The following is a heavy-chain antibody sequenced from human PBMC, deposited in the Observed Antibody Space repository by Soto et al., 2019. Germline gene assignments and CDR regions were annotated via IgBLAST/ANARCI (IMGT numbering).Heavy chain of an antibody. Sequence: PXGTLSLTCTVSGVPIRSYFWTWIRQPPGKGLEWIGFAYHSADANYNPSLRNRATISTDPAKRQFSLRLSSVTAADTALYYCAGSKNRGVTVDYWGQGALVTVPS. CDR2: AYHSADA. CDR3: AGSKNRGVTVDY. D-gene: IGHD3-10*01. CDR1: GVPIRSYF. V-gene: IGHV4-59*13. J-gene: IGHJ4*02.